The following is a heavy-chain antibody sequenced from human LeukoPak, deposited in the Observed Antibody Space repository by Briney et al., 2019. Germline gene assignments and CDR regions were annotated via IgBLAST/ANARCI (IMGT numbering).Heavy chain of an antibody. CDR3: ARDNFKRERGVDY. V-gene: IGHV1-3*01. D-gene: IGHD1-20*01. CDR1: GYTFTGYA. Sequence: ASVKVSCKASGYTFTGYAVNWVRQAPGQRLEWMGWINAGNGNTKYSQKFQGRVTITRDTSASTAYMELSSLRSEDTAVYYCARDNFKRERGVDYWGQGTLVTVSS. CDR2: INAGNGNT. J-gene: IGHJ4*02.